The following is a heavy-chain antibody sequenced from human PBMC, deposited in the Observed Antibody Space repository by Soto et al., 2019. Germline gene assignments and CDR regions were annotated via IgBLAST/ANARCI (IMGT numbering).Heavy chain of an antibody. CDR1: GASITGSSY. CDR2: FSLSGTT. V-gene: IGHV4-4*07. J-gene: IGHJ4*02. CDR3: ARGMTPPGAPAWYYFDS. Sequence: SETLSLTXTVSGASITGSSYWSWIRQPAGKGLEWIGRFSLSGTTNYNPSLRSRVTMSADVSKNQFSLRLTSVTAADTALYYCARGMTPPGAPAWYYFDSWGQGTLVTVSS. D-gene: IGHD2-8*02.